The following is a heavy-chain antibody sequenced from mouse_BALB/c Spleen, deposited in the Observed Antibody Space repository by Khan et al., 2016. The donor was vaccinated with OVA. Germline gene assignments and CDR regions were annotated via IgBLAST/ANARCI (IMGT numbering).Heavy chain of an antibody. Sequence: MQFEESGPELMKPGTSVKISCKASGYSFTTYYIHWVMQSHETSLEWIGYIDPFSGGTTYNQKFKGKATLTVDKSSSTAYIHLSNLTSEDSAVYYCTRHGYVAWFTYWGQGTLVTVSA. D-gene: IGHD2-2*01. J-gene: IGHJ3*01. CDR3: TRHGYVAWFTY. CDR1: GYSFTTYY. V-gene: IGHV1S135*01. CDR2: IDPFSGGT.